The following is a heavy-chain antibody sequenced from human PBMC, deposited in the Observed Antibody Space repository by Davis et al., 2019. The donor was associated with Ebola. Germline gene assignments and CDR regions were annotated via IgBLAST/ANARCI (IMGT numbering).Heavy chain of an antibody. J-gene: IGHJ1*01. Sequence: PGGSLRLSCAASGFTFSSYGMHWVRQAPGKGLEWVAVISYDGSNKYYADSVKGRFTISRDNSKNTLYLQMNSLRAEDTAVYYCAKGETYYYDSSGYYLQYFQHWGQGTLVTVSS. CDR2: ISYDGSNK. CDR3: AKGETYYYDSSGYYLQYFQH. V-gene: IGHV3-30*18. CDR1: GFTFSSYG. D-gene: IGHD3-22*01.